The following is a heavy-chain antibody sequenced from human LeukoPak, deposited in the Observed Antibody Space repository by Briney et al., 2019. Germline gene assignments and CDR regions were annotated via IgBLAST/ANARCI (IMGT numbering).Heavy chain of an antibody. V-gene: IGHV3-23*01. CDR3: AKDDFWSGYDGYGMDV. Sequence: GGSLRLSCAASGFTFTRSAMGWVRQAPGKGLEWVSAISGSGGSTYYADSVKGRFTISRDNSKNTLYLQMNSLRAEDTAVYYCAKDDFWSGYDGYGMDVWGQGTTVTVSS. J-gene: IGHJ6*02. D-gene: IGHD3-3*01. CDR2: ISGSGGST. CDR1: GFTFTRSA.